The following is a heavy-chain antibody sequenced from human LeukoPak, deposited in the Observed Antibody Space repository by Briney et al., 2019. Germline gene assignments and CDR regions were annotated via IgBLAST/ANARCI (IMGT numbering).Heavy chain of an antibody. Sequence: GESLKISFKGSGFRFTSYWIGWVRPMPGKGVGWMGIIYPGDSDTRYSPSFQGQVTISADKSISTAYLQWSSLKASDTAMYYCARHAPMVRGVIRYFDYWGQGTLVTVSS. CDR2: IYPGDSDT. J-gene: IGHJ4*02. CDR1: GFRFTSYW. D-gene: IGHD3-10*01. V-gene: IGHV5-51*01. CDR3: ARHAPMVRGVIRYFDY.